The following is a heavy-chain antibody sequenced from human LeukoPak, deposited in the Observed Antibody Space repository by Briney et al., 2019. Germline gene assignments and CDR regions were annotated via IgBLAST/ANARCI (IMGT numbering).Heavy chain of an antibody. CDR1: GYTFTGYY. CDR3: ARAVGYDSSGIDY. J-gene: IGHJ4*02. CDR2: INPNSGGT. D-gene: IGHD3-22*01. V-gene: IGHV1-2*04. Sequence: GASVKVSCKASGYTFTGYYMHWVRQAPGQGLEWMGWINPNSGGTNYAQKFQGWVTMTRDTSISTAYMELSRLRSDDTAVYYCARAVGYDSSGIDYWGQGTLVTVSS.